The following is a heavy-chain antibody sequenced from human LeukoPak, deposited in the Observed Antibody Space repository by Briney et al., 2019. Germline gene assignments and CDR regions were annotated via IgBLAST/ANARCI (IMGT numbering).Heavy chain of an antibody. D-gene: IGHD1-26*01. J-gene: IGHJ4*02. CDR3: ARGRIVAGAPGY. Sequence: ASVKVSCKASGYTFPNYYIHWVRQAPGQGLEWMGIINPSGGSTSYAQKFQGRVTMTRDTSTSTVYMELSSLRSEDTAVYYCARGRIVAGAPGYWGQGTLVTVSS. V-gene: IGHV1-46*01. CDR1: GYTFPNYY. CDR2: INPSGGST.